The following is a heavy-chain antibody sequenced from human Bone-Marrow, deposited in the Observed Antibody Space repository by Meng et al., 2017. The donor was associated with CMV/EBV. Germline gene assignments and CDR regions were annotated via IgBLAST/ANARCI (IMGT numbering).Heavy chain of an antibody. CDR1: CYTFTGYY. CDR2: INANSGGT. Sequence: GSVKVSCKASCYTFTGYYMHWVRQAPGQGLEWMGWINANSGGTNYAQKLQGRVTITTDTSTSTAYIELRSLRADDTAVYYCAREELIPVADNYDYGMYYWGQGTTVTVSS. V-gene: IGHV1-2*02. CDR3: AREELIPVADNYDYGMYY. D-gene: IGHD2-2*01. J-gene: IGHJ6*02.